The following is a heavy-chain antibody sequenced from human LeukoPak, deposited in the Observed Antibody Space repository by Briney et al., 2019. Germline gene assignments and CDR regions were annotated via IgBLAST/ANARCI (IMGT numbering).Heavy chain of an antibody. CDR2: IYPGDSDT. CDR1: GYSFTSYW. D-gene: IGHD3-10*01. J-gene: IGHJ5*02. CDR3: ARIPYVGAGRVNWFDP. Sequence: GESLKISCKGSGYSFTSYWIGWVRQMPGKGLEWMGIIYPGDSDTRYSPSFQGQVTISADKSISTAYLQWSSLKASGTAMYYCARIPYVGAGRVNWFDPWGQGTLVTVSS. V-gene: IGHV5-51*01.